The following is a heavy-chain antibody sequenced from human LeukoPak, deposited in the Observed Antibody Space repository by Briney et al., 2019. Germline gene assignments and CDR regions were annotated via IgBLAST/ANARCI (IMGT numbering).Heavy chain of an antibody. V-gene: IGHV1-18*01. CDR3: ARDHYYGSGTYSP. CDR1: GYTFTSLG. D-gene: IGHD3-10*01. CDR2: ASTYNGNT. J-gene: IGHJ5*02. Sequence: ASVNVSCKTSGYTFTSLGINWVRQVPGQGLEWMGWASTYNGNTNYAQKFKGRVTLTTDTSTSTAYMELRGLRDDDTAFYFCARDHYYGSGTYSPWGQGTLVTVSS.